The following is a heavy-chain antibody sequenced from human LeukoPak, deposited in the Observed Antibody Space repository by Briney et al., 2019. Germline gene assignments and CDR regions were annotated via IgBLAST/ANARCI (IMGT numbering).Heavy chain of an antibody. V-gene: IGHV4-39*01. D-gene: IGHD3-10*01. Sequence: PSETLSLTCTVSGGSISDSSYHWGWIRQPPGKGLEWIGSIYYSGTTYYRPSLKSRVTISVDTSKNQFSLKLTSVTAADTAVYYCAREVASSVHYWGQGTLVTVSS. CDR2: IYYSGTT. CDR3: AREVASSVHY. J-gene: IGHJ4*02. CDR1: GGSISDSSYH.